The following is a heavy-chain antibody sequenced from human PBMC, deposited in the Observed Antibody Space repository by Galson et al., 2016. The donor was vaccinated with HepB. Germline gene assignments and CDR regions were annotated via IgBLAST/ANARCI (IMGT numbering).Heavy chain of an antibody. CDR1: GLPFSISG. Sequence: SLRLSCAASGLPFSISGMHWVRQAPGKGLEWVSYISSSGGMIFYADSVRGRFTISRDHAENSLSLQMDSLRPEDTGVYFCVRDSGGYRDGPQYYLDYWGQGVLVTVSS. J-gene: IGHJ4*02. D-gene: IGHD5-18*01. CDR3: VRDSGGYRDGPQYYLDY. V-gene: IGHV3-48*03. CDR2: ISSSGGMI.